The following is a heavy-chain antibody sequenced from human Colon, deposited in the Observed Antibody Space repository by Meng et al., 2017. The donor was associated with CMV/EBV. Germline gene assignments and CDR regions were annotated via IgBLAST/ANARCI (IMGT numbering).Heavy chain of an antibody. CDR2: IDPGGSVE. CDR3: ARTDTTSSGYFDY. J-gene: IGHJ4*02. V-gene: IGHV3-7*01. D-gene: IGHD6-6*01. Sequence: GGSLRLSCAASGFTFTGHWMSWVRQAPGKGLEWVANIDPGGSVEKYVDSVKGRFTISRDNAKNSLFLQMNSLRAEDTAVFYCARTDTTSSGYFDYWGQGALVTVSS. CDR1: GFTFTGHW.